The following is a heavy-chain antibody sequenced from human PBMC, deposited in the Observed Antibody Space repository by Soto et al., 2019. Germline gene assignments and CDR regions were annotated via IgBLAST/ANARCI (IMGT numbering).Heavy chain of an antibody. D-gene: IGHD3-3*01. CDR2: ISGNGDTT. Sequence: GGSLRLSCAASGFTFSSYALNWVRQAPGKGLEWVSLISGNGDTTYYAGSVKGRFTISRDNSKNTLYLQMNSLRAEDTAVYYCAKNLTNRYQGMDVWGQGTTVTVSS. CDR1: GFTFSSYA. CDR3: AKNLTNRYQGMDV. J-gene: IGHJ6*02. V-gene: IGHV3-23*01.